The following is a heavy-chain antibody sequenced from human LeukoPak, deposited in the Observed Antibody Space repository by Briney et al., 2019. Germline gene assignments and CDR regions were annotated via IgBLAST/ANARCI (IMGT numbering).Heavy chain of an antibody. Sequence: GGSLRLSCAASGFTFSSYAMSWVRQAPGKGLEWVSTVTGSGSATYYADSVKGRFIISRDNSKNTLYLQMNSLRADDTALYYCAKAMSTVMGGTDYWGQGTLVTVSS. CDR2: VTGSGSAT. CDR1: GFTFSSYA. CDR3: AKAMSTVMGGTDY. J-gene: IGHJ4*02. V-gene: IGHV3-23*01. D-gene: IGHD4-17*01.